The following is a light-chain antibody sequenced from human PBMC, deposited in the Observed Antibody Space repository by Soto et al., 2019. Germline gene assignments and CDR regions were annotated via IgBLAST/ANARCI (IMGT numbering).Light chain of an antibody. J-gene: IGLJ2*01. V-gene: IGLV2-14*03. CDR1: TSDIGAYNY. CDR2: DVT. Sequence: QSALAQPASVSGSPGQSITIPCTGTTSDIGAYNYVSWYQQHPDKAPKLMIYDVTYRPSGASSRFSGSKSGNTASLTISGLQAEDEADYFCSSYTSTNTVVFGGGTKLTVL. CDR3: SSYTSTNTVV.